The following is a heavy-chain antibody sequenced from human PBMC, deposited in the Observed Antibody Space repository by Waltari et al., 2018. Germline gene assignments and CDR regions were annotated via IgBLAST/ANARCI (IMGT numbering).Heavy chain of an antibody. CDR1: GGSISSSSYY. CDR2: IYYSGST. V-gene: IGHV4-39*07. Sequence: QLQLQESGPGLVKPSETLSLACTVSGGSISSSSYYWGWIRQPPGNGLEWIGSIYYSGSTYYNPSLKSRVTISVDTSKNQFSLKLSSVTAADTAVYYCARVDSGFLLNIDYWGQGTLVTVSS. D-gene: IGHD3-22*01. J-gene: IGHJ4*02. CDR3: ARVDSGFLLNIDY.